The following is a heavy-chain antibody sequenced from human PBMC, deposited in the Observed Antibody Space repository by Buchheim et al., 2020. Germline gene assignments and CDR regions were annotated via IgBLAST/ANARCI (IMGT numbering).Heavy chain of an antibody. J-gene: IGHJ6*02. V-gene: IGHV4-61*01. CDR1: GGSVSSGSYY. Sequence: QVQLQESGPGLVKPSETLSLTCTVSGGSVSSGSYYWSWIRQPPGKGLEWIGYIYYSGSTNYNPSLKSRVTISVDTSKNQFSLKLSSVTAADTAVYYCARASIERGGSYYGMDVWGQGTT. CDR3: ARASIERGGSYYGMDV. D-gene: IGHD2-15*01. CDR2: IYYSGST.